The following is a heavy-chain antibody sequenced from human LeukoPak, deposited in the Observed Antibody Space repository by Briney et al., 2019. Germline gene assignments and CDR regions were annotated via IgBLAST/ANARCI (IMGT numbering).Heavy chain of an antibody. V-gene: IGHV4-34*01. Sequence: RSSETLSLTCAVYGGSFSGYYWSWIRQPPGKGLEWIGSIYYSGSTYYNPSLKSRVTISVDTSKNQFSLKLSSVTAADTAVYYCARESMVRGVIIYYYYYMDVWGKGTTVTVSS. CDR2: IYYSGST. D-gene: IGHD3-10*01. J-gene: IGHJ6*03. CDR1: GGSFSGYY. CDR3: ARESMVRGVIIYYYYYMDV.